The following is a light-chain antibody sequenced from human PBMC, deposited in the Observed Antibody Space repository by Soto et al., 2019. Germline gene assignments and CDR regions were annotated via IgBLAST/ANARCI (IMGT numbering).Light chain of an antibody. V-gene: IGLV2-14*01. Sequence: QSVLTQPASVSGSPGQSITISCTGTSSDVGGYNYVSWYQQHPGKAPKLMIYDVSNRPSGVSNRFSGSKSGNTAYLTISGLQAEDEDDYYCSSYTSSSTIVVFGGGTKVTVL. CDR3: SSYTSSSTIVV. CDR2: DVS. J-gene: IGLJ2*01. CDR1: SSDVGGYNY.